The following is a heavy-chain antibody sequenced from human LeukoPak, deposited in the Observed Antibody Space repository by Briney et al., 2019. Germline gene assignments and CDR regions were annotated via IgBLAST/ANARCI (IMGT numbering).Heavy chain of an antibody. CDR1: GFTFSSYS. CDR2: ISSSSSYI. Sequence: GGSLRLPCAASGFTFSSYSMNWVRQAPGKGLEWVSSISSSSSYIYYADSVKGRFTISRDNAKNSLYLQMNSLRAEDTAVYYCARELGLAAAPCDYWGQGTLVTVSS. V-gene: IGHV3-21*01. CDR3: ARELGLAAAPCDY. J-gene: IGHJ4*02. D-gene: IGHD6-13*01.